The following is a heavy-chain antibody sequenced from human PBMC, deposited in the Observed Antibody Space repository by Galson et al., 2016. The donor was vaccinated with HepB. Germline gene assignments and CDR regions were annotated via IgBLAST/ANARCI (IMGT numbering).Heavy chain of an antibody. Sequence: SETLSLTCSVSGTSINNNRYYWAWVRQRPGKGLEWLANIFYRGPTYYSPSLRGRATISLDTSRSEISLRLTSVTAADTAVYYCAAAPDYFDFWGRGILVTVSS. CDR1: GTSINNNRYY. D-gene: IGHD2-15*01. CDR2: IFYRGPT. J-gene: IGHJ4*02. CDR3: AAAPDYFDF. V-gene: IGHV4-39*01.